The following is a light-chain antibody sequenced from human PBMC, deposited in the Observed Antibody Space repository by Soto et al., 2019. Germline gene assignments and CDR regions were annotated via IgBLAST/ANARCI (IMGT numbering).Light chain of an antibody. J-gene: IGKJ1*01. CDR2: AAS. CDR3: QQSHSTPQT. CDR1: QSISSY. V-gene: IGKV1-39*01. Sequence: DIQMTQSPSSLSASVGDRVTITCRASQSISSYLNWYQQKPGKAPKLLIYAASSLESGVPSRFSGSGSGTEFTLTISSLQPEDFATYYCQQSHSTPQTFGQGTKVEIK.